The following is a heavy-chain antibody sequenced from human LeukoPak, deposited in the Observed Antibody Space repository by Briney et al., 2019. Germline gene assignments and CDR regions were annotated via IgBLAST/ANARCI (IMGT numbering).Heavy chain of an antibody. CDR1: GFTFSSYA. Sequence: GGSLRLSCAASGFTFSSYAMSWVRQAPGKGLEWVSAISGSGGSTYYADSVKGRFTISRDNSKNTLYLQMNSLRAEDTAVYYCAKDGPDPQELRYFDWLEYYYYYGMDVWGQGTTVTVSS. D-gene: IGHD3-9*01. V-gene: IGHV3-23*01. CDR3: AKDGPDPQELRYFDWLEYYYYYGMDV. CDR2: ISGSGGST. J-gene: IGHJ6*02.